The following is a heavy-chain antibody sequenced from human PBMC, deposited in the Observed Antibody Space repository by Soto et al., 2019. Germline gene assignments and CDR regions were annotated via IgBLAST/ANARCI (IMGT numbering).Heavy chain of an antibody. Sequence: QVQLVESGGGVGQPGRSLRLSCAASGFPFTTYGMHWVREGPGKGLDWVAAISYDGSNKFYADSVKGRFTISRDNSKNTLYLQMNSLRPEDTALYYCVGGQYYFDYRGQGTLVIVSS. CDR3: VGGQYYFDY. J-gene: IGHJ4*02. V-gene: IGHV3-30*03. CDR2: ISYDGSNK. CDR1: GFPFTTYG. D-gene: IGHD3-10*01.